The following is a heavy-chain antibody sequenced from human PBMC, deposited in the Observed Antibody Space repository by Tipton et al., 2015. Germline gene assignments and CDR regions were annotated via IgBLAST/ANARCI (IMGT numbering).Heavy chain of an antibody. CDR1: GFTFINAW. CDR3: ARQGTVVVIGMSHYYYYGMDV. Sequence: SLRLSCVASGFTFINAWMSWVRQAPGKGLEWVSYISSSGGTLYYADSVKGRFTISRDNAKKSLYLQMNSLRDEDTAVYYCARQGTVVVIGMSHYYYYGMDVWGQGTTVTVSS. D-gene: IGHD2-21*01. V-gene: IGHV3-48*02. CDR2: ISSSGGTL. J-gene: IGHJ6*02.